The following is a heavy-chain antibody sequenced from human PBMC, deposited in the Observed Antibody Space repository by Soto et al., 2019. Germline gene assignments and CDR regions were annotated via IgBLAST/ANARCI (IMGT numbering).Heavy chain of an antibody. V-gene: IGHV4-34*01. D-gene: IGHD3-10*01. CDR3: ARGLRWVRGVISRDYYYYGMDV. J-gene: IGHJ6*02. CDR1: GGSFSGYY. CDR2: INHSGST. Sequence: QVQLQQWGAGLLKPSETLSLTCAVYGGSFSGYYWSWIRQPPGKGLEWIGEINHSGSTNYNPSLKSRVTISVDTSKNQFSLKLGSVTAADTAVYYCARGLRWVRGVISRDYYYYGMDVWGQGTTVTVSS.